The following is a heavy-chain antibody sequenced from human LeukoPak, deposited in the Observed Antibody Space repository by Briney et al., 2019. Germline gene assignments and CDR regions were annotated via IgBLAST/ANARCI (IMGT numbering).Heavy chain of an antibody. V-gene: IGHV4-30-4*01. D-gene: IGHD2/OR15-2a*01. J-gene: IGHJ6*02. CDR2: IYYSGST. CDR1: RGSTSSGDSC. CDR3: AREGIRVNYYYGGMDV. Sequence: SETLCLTCTLSRGSTSSGDSCWGWIRQPPGKGLGWLGYIYYSGSTSYNPSLKSRVTISVDTPKNQFSLKLSSVSAADTAGYYCAREGIRVNYYYGGMDVWGQGTTVTVSS.